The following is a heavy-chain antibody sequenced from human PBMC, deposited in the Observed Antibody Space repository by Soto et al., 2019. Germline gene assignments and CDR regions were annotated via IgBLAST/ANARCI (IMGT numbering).Heavy chain of an antibody. V-gene: IGHV1-69*12. J-gene: IGHJ5*02. CDR1: VGTFSSYA. CDR3: AREKGYYDCSGYKRFDP. CDR2: IIPIFGTA. D-gene: IGHD3-22*01. Sequence: QVQLVQSGAEVKKPGSSVKVSCKASVGTFSSYAISWVRQAPGQGLEWMGGIIPIFGTANYAQKFQGRVTITADESTSTAYMELSSLRSEDTAVYYCAREKGYYDCSGYKRFDPWGQGPLVTVSS.